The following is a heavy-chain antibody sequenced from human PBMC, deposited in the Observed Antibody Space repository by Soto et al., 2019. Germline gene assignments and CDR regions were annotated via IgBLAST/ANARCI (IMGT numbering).Heavy chain of an antibody. CDR1: GFTFSSYS. Sequence: EVQLVESGGGLVQPGGSLRLSCAASGFTFSSYSMNWFRQAPGKGLEWVSYISSSSSTIYYADSVKGRFTISRDNAKNTLDLQMNSLRDEDTAVYYCARDRSRGYYYDFYFDYWGQGTLVTVSS. D-gene: IGHD3-22*01. CDR3: ARDRSRGYYYDFYFDY. J-gene: IGHJ4*02. CDR2: ISSSSSTI. V-gene: IGHV3-48*02.